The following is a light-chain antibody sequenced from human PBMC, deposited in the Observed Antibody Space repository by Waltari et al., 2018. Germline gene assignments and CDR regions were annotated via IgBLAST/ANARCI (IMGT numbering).Light chain of an antibody. CDR1: QGISNW. V-gene: IGKV1-33*01. J-gene: IGKJ4*01. Sequence: DIQMTQSTSSLSASVGDRGTITCRASQGISNWLAWYQQKPGKAPKLLIYRASNLETGVPSRFSGSGSGTDFTLTISSLQPEDIATYYCQQHDNSPLTFGGGTKVEIK. CDR2: RAS. CDR3: QQHDNSPLT.